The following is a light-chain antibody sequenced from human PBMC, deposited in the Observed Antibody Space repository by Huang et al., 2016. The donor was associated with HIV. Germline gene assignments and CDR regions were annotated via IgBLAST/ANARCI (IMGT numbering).Light chain of an antibody. V-gene: IGKV1-12*01. Sequence: DIQMTQSPRSVYASIGDPVTITCRASQDISNWLAWYQQKPREGPTLLIHSGSTWQSGVPARFNASASGTLFSLTINRLRPDDFATYYCQQVNHYPRSFGQGTRLDIK. CDR2: SGS. CDR3: QQVNHYPRS. CDR1: QDISNW. J-gene: IGKJ5*01.